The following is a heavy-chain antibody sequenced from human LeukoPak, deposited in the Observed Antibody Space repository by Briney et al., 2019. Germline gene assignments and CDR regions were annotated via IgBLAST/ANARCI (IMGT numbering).Heavy chain of an antibody. V-gene: IGHV3-66*01. CDR2: IYSGGGT. CDR3: ARDRYCSGGSCHAFDI. CDR1: GFTVSSNY. Sequence: QSGGSLRLSCAASGFTVSSNYMSWVRQAPGKGLEWVSVIYSGGGTYYADSVKGRFTISRDNSKNTLYLQMNSLRAENTAVYYCARDRYCSGGSCHAFDIWGQGTMVTVSS. D-gene: IGHD2-15*01. J-gene: IGHJ3*02.